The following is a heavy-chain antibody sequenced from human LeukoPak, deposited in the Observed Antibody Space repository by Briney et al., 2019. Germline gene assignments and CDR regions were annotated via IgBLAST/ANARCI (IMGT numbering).Heavy chain of an antibody. CDR1: GGTFSSYA. J-gene: IGHJ4*02. D-gene: IGHD6-19*01. CDR2: TIPIFGTA. V-gene: IGHV1-69*13. CDR3: ARVRAVAGTGYYFDY. Sequence: VASVKVSCKASGGTFSSYAISWVRQAPGQGLEWMGGTIPIFGTANYAQKFQGRVTITADESTSTAYMELSSLRSEDTAVYYCARVRAVAGTGYYFDYWGQGTLVTVSS.